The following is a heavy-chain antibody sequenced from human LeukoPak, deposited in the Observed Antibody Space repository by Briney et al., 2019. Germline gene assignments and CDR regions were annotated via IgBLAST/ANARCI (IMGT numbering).Heavy chain of an antibody. D-gene: IGHD3-10*01. CDR3: AREYGSGSYRQVY. Sequence: GASVKVSCKASGGTFSSYAISWVRQAPGQGLEWMGGIIPIFGTANYAQKFQGRVTMTRDTSISTAYMELSRLRSDDTAVYYCAREYGSGSYRQVYWGQGTLVTVSS. V-gene: IGHV1-69*05. J-gene: IGHJ4*02. CDR2: IIPIFGTA. CDR1: GGTFSSYA.